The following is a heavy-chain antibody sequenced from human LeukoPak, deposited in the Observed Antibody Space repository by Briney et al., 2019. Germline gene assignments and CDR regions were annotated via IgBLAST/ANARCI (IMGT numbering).Heavy chain of an antibody. CDR3: AKGVRLWFAFYFDY. Sequence: GGSLRLSCVGSGITFSNYAMSWVRQVPGKGLEWVSAISGNTANTYYADSAKGRFTVSRDNSKNTLYLQMNNLRVEDTAVYFCAKGVRLWFAFYFDYWGQGTLVTVSS. J-gene: IGHJ4*02. CDR1: GITFSNYA. V-gene: IGHV3-23*01. D-gene: IGHD3-10*01. CDR2: ISGNTANT.